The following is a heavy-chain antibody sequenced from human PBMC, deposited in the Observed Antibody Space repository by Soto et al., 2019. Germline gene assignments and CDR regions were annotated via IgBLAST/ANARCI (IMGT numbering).Heavy chain of an antibody. D-gene: IGHD2-21*01. CDR3: ARGQYIVSPAN. CDR2: INPNSGGT. Sequence: QVLLVQSGAEVKKPGTSVKVSCKASGYTFTGYQMHWVRQAPGQGLEWMGGINPNSGGTNYAQKFQGRVTMTRDTSITTAYMELNRLTSDDTAVYYCARGQYIVSPANWGQGTLVSVSS. CDR1: GYTFTGYQ. V-gene: IGHV1-2*02. J-gene: IGHJ4*02.